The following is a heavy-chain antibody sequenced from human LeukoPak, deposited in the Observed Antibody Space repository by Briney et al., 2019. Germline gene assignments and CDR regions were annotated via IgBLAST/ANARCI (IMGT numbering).Heavy chain of an antibody. CDR1: GGSISSGGYY. V-gene: IGHV4-31*03. D-gene: IGHD3-10*01. CDR2: IYYSGST. CDR3: ARDNGSGTHFDY. Sequence: PSETLSLTCTVSGGSISSGGYYWSWIRQHPGKGLEWIGYIYYSGSTYYNPSLKSRVTISVDTSKNQFSPKLSSVTAADTAVYYCARDNGSGTHFDYWGQGTLVTVSS. J-gene: IGHJ4*02.